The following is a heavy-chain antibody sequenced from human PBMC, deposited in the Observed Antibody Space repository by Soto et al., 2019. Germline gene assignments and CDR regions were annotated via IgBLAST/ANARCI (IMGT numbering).Heavy chain of an antibody. CDR3: ARRGYSYGELDY. Sequence: QVQLQESGPGLVEPSQTLSITCTVSGGSISSGSYYWSWIRQHPGKGLEWIGYIYYSGSTYYNPSLKSRVTISVETSKNQFSLKLTSVTAADTAVYYCARRGYSYGELDYWGQGTLVTVAS. CDR2: IYYSGST. J-gene: IGHJ4*02. CDR1: GGSISSGSYY. V-gene: IGHV4-31*03. D-gene: IGHD5-18*01.